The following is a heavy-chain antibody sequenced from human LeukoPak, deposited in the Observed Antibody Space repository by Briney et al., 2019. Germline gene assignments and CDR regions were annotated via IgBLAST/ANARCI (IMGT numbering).Heavy chain of an antibody. D-gene: IGHD2-15*01. CDR2: IYPGDSDT. J-gene: IGHJ4*02. CDR1: GYSINNYW. V-gene: IGHV5-51*01. CDR3: ARFVGACSGGSCYSDY. Sequence: GESLKISCKGSGYSINNYWIGWVRQMPGKGLEWMGVIYPGDSDTRYSPSFQGQVTISADESINTAYLQWSSLKASDTAMYYCARFVGACSGGSCYSDYWGQGTLVTVSS.